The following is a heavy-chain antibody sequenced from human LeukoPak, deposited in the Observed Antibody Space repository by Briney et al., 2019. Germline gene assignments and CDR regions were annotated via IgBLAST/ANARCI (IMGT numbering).Heavy chain of an antibody. D-gene: IGHD3-9*01. CDR1: GGSISSYY. Sequence: PSETLSLTCTVSGGSISSYYWSWIRQPPGKGLEWIGYIYYSGSTNYNPSLKSRVTISVETYKNKFSLKLSSVTAADTAVYYCARGGDILTGYYDYWGQGTLVTVSS. V-gene: IGHV4-59*01. J-gene: IGHJ4*02. CDR2: IYYSGST. CDR3: ARGGDILTGYYDY.